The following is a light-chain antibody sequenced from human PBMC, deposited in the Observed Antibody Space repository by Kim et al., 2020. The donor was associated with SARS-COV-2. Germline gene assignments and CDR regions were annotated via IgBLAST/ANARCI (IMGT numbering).Light chain of an antibody. CDR1: QSISSW. V-gene: IGKV1-5*01. CDR3: QQYDTYWT. J-gene: IGKJ1*01. CDR2: DAS. Sequence: DIQMTQSPSTLSASVGDRVTITCRASQSISSWLAWYQQKPGKALKLLIYDASSLQGGVPSRFSGSGSGTEFTLTITSLQPDDFATYYCQQYDTYWTFGQGTKVEIK.